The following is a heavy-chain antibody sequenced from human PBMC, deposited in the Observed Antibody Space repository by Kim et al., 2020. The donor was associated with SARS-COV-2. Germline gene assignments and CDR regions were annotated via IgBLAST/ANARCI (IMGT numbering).Heavy chain of an antibody. CDR2: ISPSGNYI. CDR3: ASDCHYDIFTGYHCV. Sequence: GGSLRLSCAASGFNFSDYSMNWVRQAPAKGLAWVSSISPSGNYIYYADSLKGRFTISRDNAKNSISPQMNSLRAEDTAVYYCASDCHYDIFTGYHCVGGQGTGLTVSS. D-gene: IGHD3-9*01. CDR1: GFNFSDYS. J-gene: IGHJ6*02. V-gene: IGHV3-21*06.